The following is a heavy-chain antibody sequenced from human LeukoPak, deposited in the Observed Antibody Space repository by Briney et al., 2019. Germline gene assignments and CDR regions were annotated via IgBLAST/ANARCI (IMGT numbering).Heavy chain of an antibody. Sequence: GGSLRLSCAASGFTFSSYSMNWVRQAPGKGLEWVSSISSSSSYIYYADSVKGRFTIPRDNAKNSLYLQMNRLRAEDTGVYYSASTGRSPPGYWGQGTLVTVSS. CDR2: ISSSSSYI. CDR3: ASTGRSPPGY. D-gene: IGHD3-10*01. V-gene: IGHV3-21*01. CDR1: GFTFSSYS. J-gene: IGHJ4*02.